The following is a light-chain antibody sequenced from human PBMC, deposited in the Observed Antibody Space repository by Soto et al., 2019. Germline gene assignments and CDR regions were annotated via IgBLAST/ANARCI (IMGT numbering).Light chain of an antibody. CDR1: QSVSSSY. V-gene: IGKV3-20*01. CDR2: GAS. Sequence: EIVLTQSPGTLSLSPGERATLSCRASQSVSSSYLAWYQQKPGQPPSLLIYGASSRATGIPDRFSGSGSGTDFTLTISRLEPEDFALYYCQQYGSSLPWTFGQGTKVEI. J-gene: IGKJ1*01. CDR3: QQYGSSLPWT.